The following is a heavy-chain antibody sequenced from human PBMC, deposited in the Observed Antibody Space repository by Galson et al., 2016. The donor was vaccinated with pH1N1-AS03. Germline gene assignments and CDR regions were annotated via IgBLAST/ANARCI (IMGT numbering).Heavy chain of an antibody. V-gene: IGHV2-5*02. D-gene: IGHD3-9*01. CDR1: GFSLTTSAVG. CDR3: ARTAGWLPDF. Sequence: PALVKPTQTLTLTCTFSGFSLTTSAVGVVWIRQPPGKALEWLALIYWDDDKRYNSSLKSRLTITKDTSKNQVVLIMTNMDPVDTATYYCARTAGWLPDFWGQGTLFTVSS. CDR2: IYWDDDK. J-gene: IGHJ4*02.